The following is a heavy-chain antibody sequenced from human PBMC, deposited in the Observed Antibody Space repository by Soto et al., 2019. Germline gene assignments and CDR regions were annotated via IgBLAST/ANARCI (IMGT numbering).Heavy chain of an antibody. CDR3: AKHLVAVAGQGALDY. CDR2: IYSGGST. D-gene: IGHD6-19*01. CDR1: GFTVSSNY. V-gene: IGHV3-66*01. Sequence: EVQLVESGGGLVQPGGSLRLSCAASGFTVSSNYMSWVRQAPGKGLEWVSVIYSGGSTHYADSVKGRFTISRDNSKNTLYLQMNSLRAEDTAVYYCAKHLVAVAGQGALDYWGQGTLVTVSS. J-gene: IGHJ4*02.